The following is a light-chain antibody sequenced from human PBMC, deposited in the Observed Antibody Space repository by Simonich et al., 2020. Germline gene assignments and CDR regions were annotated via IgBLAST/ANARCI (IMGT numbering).Light chain of an antibody. V-gene: IGLV3-25*03. J-gene: IGLJ2*01. Sequence: SYELTQPPSVSVSPGQTARITCSGDALPKQYAYWYQQKPGQAPVLVIYKDRERPSGIPERFSGSSSGKTVTLTISGVQAEDEADYYCQSADSSGTYVVFGGGTKLTVL. CDR1: ALPKQY. CDR3: QSADSSGTYVV. CDR2: KDR.